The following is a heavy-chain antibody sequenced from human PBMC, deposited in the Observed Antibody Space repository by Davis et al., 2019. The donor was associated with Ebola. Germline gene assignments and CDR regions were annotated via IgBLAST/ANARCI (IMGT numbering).Heavy chain of an antibody. CDR2: ISAYNGNT. Sequence: AASVKVSCKASGYTFTGYYMHWVRQAPGQGLEWMGWISAYNGNTNYAQKLQGRVTMTTDTSTSTAYMELRSLRSDDTAVYYCARAYSSGWYYWGQGTLVTVSS. CDR1: GYTFTGYY. V-gene: IGHV1-18*04. J-gene: IGHJ4*02. D-gene: IGHD6-19*01. CDR3: ARAYSSGWYY.